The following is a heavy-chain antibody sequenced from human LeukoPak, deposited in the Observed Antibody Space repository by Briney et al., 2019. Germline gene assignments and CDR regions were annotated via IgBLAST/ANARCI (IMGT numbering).Heavy chain of an antibody. V-gene: IGHV3-74*01. CDR3: ASYKLTPNGSYYGFDY. Sequence: GGSLRLSCAASGFTFSSYWMHWVRQAPGKGLVWVSRINSDGSSTSYADSVKGRFTISRDNAKNTLYLQMNSLRAEDTAVYYCASYKLTPNGSYYGFDYWGQGTLVTVSS. J-gene: IGHJ4*02. D-gene: IGHD1-26*01. CDR1: GFTFSSYW. CDR2: INSDGSST.